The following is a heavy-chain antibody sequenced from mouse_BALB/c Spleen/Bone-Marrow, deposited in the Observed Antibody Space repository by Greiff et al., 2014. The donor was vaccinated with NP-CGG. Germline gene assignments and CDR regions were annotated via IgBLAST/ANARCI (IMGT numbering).Heavy chain of an antibody. V-gene: IGHV2-9*02. J-gene: IGHJ1*01. D-gene: IGHD4-1*01. CDR3: ARVTGTDWYFDV. CDR1: GFFLNNYG. CDR2: IWAGGST. Sequence: QVQLKESGPGLVAPSQSLSITCTLSGFFLNNYGVHWVRQPPGKGLEWLGVIWAGGSTNYNSALMSRLSISKDNSKSQVFLKMNSLQTDDTAMYYCARVTGTDWYFDVWGAGTTVTVSS.